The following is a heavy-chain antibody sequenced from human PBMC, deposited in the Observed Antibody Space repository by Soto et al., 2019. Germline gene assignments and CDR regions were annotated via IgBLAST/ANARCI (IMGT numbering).Heavy chain of an antibody. Sequence: GSLRLSCAASGFTFSSYAMSWVRQAPGKGLEWVAVISYDGSNKYYADSVKGRFTISRDNSKNTLYLQMNSLRAEDTAVYYCASPYYDFWSGYYTRNYYYGMDVWGQGTTVTVSS. CDR2: ISYDGSNK. D-gene: IGHD3-3*01. V-gene: IGHV3-30-3*01. J-gene: IGHJ6*02. CDR1: GFTFSSYA. CDR3: ASPYYDFWSGYYTRNYYYGMDV.